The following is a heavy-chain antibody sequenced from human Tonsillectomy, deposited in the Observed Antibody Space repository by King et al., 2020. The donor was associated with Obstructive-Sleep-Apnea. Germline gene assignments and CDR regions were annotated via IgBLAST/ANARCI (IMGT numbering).Heavy chain of an antibody. CDR2: IYYSGST. CDR1: GGSISSYY. D-gene: IGHD4-17*01. J-gene: IGHJ5*02. CDR3: ARHGSYVDP. V-gene: IGHV4-59*08. Sequence: QLQESGPGLVKPSETLSLTCTVSGGSISSYYWSWIRQPPGKGLEWIGYIYYSGSTNYNPSLKSRVTISVDTSKNQFSLKLSSVTAADTAVYYCARHGSYVDPWGQGTLVTVSS.